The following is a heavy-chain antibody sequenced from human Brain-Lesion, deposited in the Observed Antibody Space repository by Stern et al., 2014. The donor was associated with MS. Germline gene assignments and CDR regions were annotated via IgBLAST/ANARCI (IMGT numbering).Heavy chain of an antibody. V-gene: IGHV4-39*01. CDR3: AGEEGIRYCSGGSCTGNWFDP. D-gene: IGHD2-15*01. CDR2: IYYSGNT. Sequence: QLVESGPGLVKPSETLSLTCTVAGGSVSSTSYAWAWIRQPPGKGLGWIGTIYYSGNTYYSPSLKSRLTISLDTSKNQFSLQLRSVTAADTAVYYCAGEEGIRYCSGGSCTGNWFDPWGQGTLVTVSS. CDR1: GGSVSSTSYA. J-gene: IGHJ5*02.